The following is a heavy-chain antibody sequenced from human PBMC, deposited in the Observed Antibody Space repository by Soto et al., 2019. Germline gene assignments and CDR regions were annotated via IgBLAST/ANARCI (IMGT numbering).Heavy chain of an antibody. Sequence: QVQLVESGGGVVQPGRSLRLSCAASGFTFSSYGMHWVRQAPGKGLEWVAVISYDGSDKYYVDSVKGRFTTSRDNSNNTLYLQMDSLSAEDTAVYYCAKGVLVATTYYQLWGQRSLLTVAS. CDR1: GFTFSSYG. D-gene: IGHD2-15*01. V-gene: IGHV3-30*18. J-gene: IGHJ1*01. CDR3: AKGVLVATTYYQL. CDR2: ISYDGSDK.